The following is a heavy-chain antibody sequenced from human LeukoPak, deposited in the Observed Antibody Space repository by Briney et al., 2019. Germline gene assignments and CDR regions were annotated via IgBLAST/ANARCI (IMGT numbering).Heavy chain of an antibody. CDR1: GFTFSNYG. CDR2: IWYDGSKK. CDR3: ARDTDTSSYYSRFDP. D-gene: IGHD3-22*01. V-gene: IGHV3-33*01. Sequence: PGGSLRLSCAASGFTFSNYGFHWVRQAPGKGLGWVTVIWYDGSKKYYADSVQGRFTVSRDDSKNTVYLQMNSLRPEDTAVYHCARDTDTSSYYSRFDPWGQGTLVTVSS. J-gene: IGHJ5*02.